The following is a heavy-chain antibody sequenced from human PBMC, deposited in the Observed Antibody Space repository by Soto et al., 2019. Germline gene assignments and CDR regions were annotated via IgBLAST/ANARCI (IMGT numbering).Heavy chain of an antibody. J-gene: IGHJ4*02. CDR1: GFTFTNYW. Sequence: GGSLRLSCAASGFTFTNYWMTWVRQAPGRGLEWVANIKKDGSEKHYVDSVKGRFTISRDNAKNSLYLQINSLRAEDTAVYYCAREIWGPDYWGQGTRVTVSS. CDR2: IKKDGSEK. D-gene: IGHD7-27*01. CDR3: AREIWGPDY. V-gene: IGHV3-7*03.